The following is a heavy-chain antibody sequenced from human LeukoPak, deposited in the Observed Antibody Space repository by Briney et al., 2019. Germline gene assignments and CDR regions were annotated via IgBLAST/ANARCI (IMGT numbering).Heavy chain of an antibody. CDR3: AREKMAGVPLFDH. D-gene: IGHD5-24*01. CDR2: IYSSGST. V-gene: IGHV4-4*07. J-gene: IGHJ4*02. CDR1: GGSVIGYY. Sequence: SETLSLTCNVSGGSVIGYYWSWIRQPAGKGLEWIGRIYSSGSTNYNPSLKSRVTMSVDTSKSHFSLRLNSVTAADTAVYYCAREKMAGVPLFDHWGQGALVTVSS.